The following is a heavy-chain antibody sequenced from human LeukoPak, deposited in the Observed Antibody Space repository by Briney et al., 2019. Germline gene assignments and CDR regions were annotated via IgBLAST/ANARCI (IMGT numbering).Heavy chain of an antibody. Sequence: GESLKISCKGSGYTFTTYWIGWVRQMPGKGLEWMGIIYPGDSDTRYSPSFQGQVTISADKSISTAYLQWSSLKASDTAMYYCARDDYGGNSLKYYFDYWGQGTLVTVSS. V-gene: IGHV5-51*01. J-gene: IGHJ4*02. CDR1: GYTFTTYW. CDR3: ARDDYGGNSLKYYFDY. D-gene: IGHD4-23*01. CDR2: IYPGDSDT.